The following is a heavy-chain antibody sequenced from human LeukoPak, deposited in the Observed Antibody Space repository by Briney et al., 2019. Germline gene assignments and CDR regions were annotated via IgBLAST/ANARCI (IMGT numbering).Heavy chain of an antibody. CDR3: ARRTRGGGEPYYYYYMDV. CDR1: GVSISSSNYY. CDR2: VYYSGSH. J-gene: IGHJ6*03. V-gene: IGHV4-39*01. Sequence: PSETPSLTCTLSGVSISSSNYYWVWIRQPPGKGLEWIRSVYYSGSHQYNPSLKSLVTISVDTFNNQFSLQLSSVAAADTAVYFCARRTRGGGEPYYYYYMDVWGKGTTVTVSS. D-gene: IGHD3-10*01.